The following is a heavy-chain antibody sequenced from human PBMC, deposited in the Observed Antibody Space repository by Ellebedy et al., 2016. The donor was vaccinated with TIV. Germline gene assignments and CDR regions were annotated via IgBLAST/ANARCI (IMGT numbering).Heavy chain of an antibody. D-gene: IGHD1-26*01. J-gene: IGHJ3*01. CDR3: ATPSGATVVTFDL. CDR1: GYTFTTYA. CDR2: INAGNGDT. V-gene: IGHV1-3*01. Sequence: AASVKVSCKASGYTFTTYAIHWVRQAPGQRLEWMGWINAGNGDTKYSQKFQGRVTLTRDTSASTAYMELSSLRSEDTAVYYCATPSGATVVTFDLWGQGTMVTVSS.